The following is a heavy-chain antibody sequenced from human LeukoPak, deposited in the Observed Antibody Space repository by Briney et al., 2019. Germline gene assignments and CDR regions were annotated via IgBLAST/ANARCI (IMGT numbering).Heavy chain of an antibody. D-gene: IGHD2-15*01. CDR1: GGSISGYD. CDR2: FHKSGSA. V-gene: IGHV4-59*01. J-gene: IGHJ4*02. CDR3: ARGAWSLDY. Sequence: SETLSLTCTVSGGSISGYDWSWLRQPPGKGLERIAYFHKSGSADYNPSLKSRVIISADTSRNQLFLQVSSLTATDTAVYYCARGAWSLDYWGQGTLVTVSS.